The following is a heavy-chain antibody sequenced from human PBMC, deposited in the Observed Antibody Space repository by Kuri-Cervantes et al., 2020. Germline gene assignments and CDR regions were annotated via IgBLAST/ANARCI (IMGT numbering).Heavy chain of an antibody. J-gene: IGHJ2*01. CDR1: GFTFSSYW. CDR2: IKQDGSEK. CDR3: ASGIAAAGWATETWYFDL. Sequence: GGSLRLSCAASGFTFSSYWMSWVRQAPGKGLEWVANIKQDGSEKYYVDSVKGRFTISRDNAKNSLYLQMNSLRAEDTAVYYCASGIAAAGWATETWYFDLWGRGTLVTVSS. V-gene: IGHV3-7*01. D-gene: IGHD6-13*01.